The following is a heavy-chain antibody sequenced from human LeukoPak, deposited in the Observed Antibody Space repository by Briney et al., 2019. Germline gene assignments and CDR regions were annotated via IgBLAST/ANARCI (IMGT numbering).Heavy chain of an antibody. Sequence: GESLKIFCKGSGYKFTNYWIAWVRQMPGKGLEWMGIIYPGDSDTRYSPSFQGQVTISADKSINTAYLQWSSLKASDSAIYYCARPGTDYDSSGYYKDWGQGTLVTVSS. CDR2: IYPGDSDT. J-gene: IGHJ4*02. V-gene: IGHV5-51*01. CDR3: ARPGTDYDSSGYYKD. CDR1: GYKFTNYW. D-gene: IGHD3-22*01.